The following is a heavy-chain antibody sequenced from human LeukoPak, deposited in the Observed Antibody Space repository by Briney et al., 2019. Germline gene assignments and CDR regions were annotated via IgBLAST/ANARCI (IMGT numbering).Heavy chain of an antibody. CDR3: ARHPPSGDYFLWWFDP. CDR2: IYYSGST. J-gene: IGHJ5*02. Sequence: PSETLSLTCTVSGGSISSYYWSWIRQPPGKGLEWIGYIYYSGSTNYNPSLKSRVTISVDTSKNQFSLKLSSVTAPDTAVYYCARHPPSGDYFLWWFDPWGQGTLVTVSS. D-gene: IGHD2/OR15-2a*01. CDR1: GGSISSYY. V-gene: IGHV4-59*08.